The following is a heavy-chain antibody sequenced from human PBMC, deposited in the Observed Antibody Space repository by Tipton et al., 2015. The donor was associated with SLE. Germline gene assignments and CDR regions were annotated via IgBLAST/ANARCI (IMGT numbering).Heavy chain of an antibody. V-gene: IGHV1-18*01. CDR2: VSTYNGNT. J-gene: IGHJ4*02. CDR1: GYTFTTYG. Sequence: QSGAEVKKPGASVRVSCKASGYTFTTYGISWVRQAPGQGLERMGWVSTYNGNTNYAQKLQGRVTMTSDTSTSTAYMELRSLRSDDTAIYYCARVRVDTAMGVFDFWGQGTLVTVSS. D-gene: IGHD5-18*01. CDR3: ARVRVDTAMGVFDF.